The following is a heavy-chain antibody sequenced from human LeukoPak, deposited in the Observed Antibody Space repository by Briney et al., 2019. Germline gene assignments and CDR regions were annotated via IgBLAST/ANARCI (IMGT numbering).Heavy chain of an antibody. J-gene: IGHJ4*02. V-gene: IGHV4-30-2*01. D-gene: IGHD1-26*01. Sequence: PSETLSLTCAVSGVSISRDDSSWSWIRQPPGKGLEWIGYIHHSGITYYNPSLRSRVTMSLDRSKNQFSLKLSSVTAADTAVYYCASGILSGSLRYYFDYWGQGTLVTVSS. CDR3: ASGILSGSLRYYFDY. CDR1: GVSISRDDSS. CDR2: IHHSGIT.